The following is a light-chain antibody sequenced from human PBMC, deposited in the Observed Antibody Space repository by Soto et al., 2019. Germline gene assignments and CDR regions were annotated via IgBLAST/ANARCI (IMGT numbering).Light chain of an antibody. CDR3: QSYDSSLDVV. J-gene: IGLJ2*01. CDR2: GNN. Sequence: QSVLTQPPSVSGAPGQRVTISCTGSSSNIGAGYDVHWYQQLPGTAPKLLIYGNNNRPSGVPDRFSGSKSGTSASLAITGHQAEDETDYYCQSYDSSLDVVFGGGTKLTVL. CDR1: SSNIGAGYD. V-gene: IGLV1-40*01.